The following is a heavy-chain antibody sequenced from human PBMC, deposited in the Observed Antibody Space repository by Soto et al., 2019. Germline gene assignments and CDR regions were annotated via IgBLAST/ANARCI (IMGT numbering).Heavy chain of an antibody. V-gene: IGHV4-34*01. Sequence: SETLSLTCAVYGGSFSGYYWSWIRQPPGKGLEWIGEINHSGSTNYNPSLKSRVTISVDTSKNQFSLKLSSVTAAATAVYYCARGVAVAATWGYHYYGMDVWGQGTTVTVSS. J-gene: IGHJ6*02. D-gene: IGHD6-19*01. CDR3: ARGVAVAATWGYHYYGMDV. CDR1: GGSFSGYY. CDR2: INHSGST.